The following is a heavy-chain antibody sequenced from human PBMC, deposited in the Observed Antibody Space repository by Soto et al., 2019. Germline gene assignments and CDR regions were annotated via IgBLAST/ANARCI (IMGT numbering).Heavy chain of an antibody. CDR3: ARTNVGSSGYGYWFDP. V-gene: IGHV3-23*01. D-gene: IGHD3-22*01. CDR2: ISGNAVIT. Sequence: PGGSLRLSCAASGFTFSSYAMSWVRQAPGEGLEWVSGISGNAVITYYADSVKGRFTISRDNSKNTLYLQMNSLRAEDTAVYYCARTNVGSSGYGYWFDPWGQGTLVTVSS. CDR1: GFTFSSYA. J-gene: IGHJ5*02.